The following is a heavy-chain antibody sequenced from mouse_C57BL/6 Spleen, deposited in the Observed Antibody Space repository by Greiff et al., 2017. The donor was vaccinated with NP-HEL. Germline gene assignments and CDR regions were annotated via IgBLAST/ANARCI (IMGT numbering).Heavy chain of an antibody. CDR3: ATYYSNYVGFAY. D-gene: IGHD2-5*01. Sequence: QVHVKQPGTELVKPGASVKLSCKASGYTFTSYWMHWVKQRPGQGLEWIGNINPSNGGTNYNEKFKSKATLTVDKSSSTAYMQLSSLTSEDSAVYYCATYYSNYVGFAYWGQGTLVTVSA. J-gene: IGHJ3*01. CDR1: GYTFTSYW. CDR2: INPSNGGT. V-gene: IGHV1-53*01.